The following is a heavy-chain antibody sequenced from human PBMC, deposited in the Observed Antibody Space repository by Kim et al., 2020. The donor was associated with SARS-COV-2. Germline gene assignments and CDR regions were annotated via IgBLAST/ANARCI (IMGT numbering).Heavy chain of an antibody. J-gene: IGHJ6*02. CDR3: ASFSLPARDGMDV. D-gene: IGHD3-16*02. V-gene: IGHV1-45*02. Sequence: YAQKFQDRVTITRDRSMSTAYMELSSLRSEDTAMYYCASFSLPARDGMDVWGQGTTVTVSS.